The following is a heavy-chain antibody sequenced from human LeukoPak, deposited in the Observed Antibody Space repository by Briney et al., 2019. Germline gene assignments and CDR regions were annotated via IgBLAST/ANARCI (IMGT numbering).Heavy chain of an antibody. CDR3: ARGKRTFDP. Sequence: PGGSLRLSCVVSGFALTGNYMSWIRRAPGKEPEWVAYISSGSYSHYYADSVRGRFTISRDNSKNSLYLEMSDLRVEETALYYCARGKRTFDPWGQGTLVTVTS. CDR1: GFALTGNY. V-gene: IGHV3-11*01. J-gene: IGHJ5*02. CDR2: ISSGSYSH.